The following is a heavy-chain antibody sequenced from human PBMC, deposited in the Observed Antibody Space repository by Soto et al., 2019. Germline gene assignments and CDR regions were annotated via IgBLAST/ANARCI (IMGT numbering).Heavy chain of an antibody. CDR1: GFTFSSYG. J-gene: IGHJ6*02. D-gene: IGHD3-10*01. Sequence: VGSLRLSCAASGFTFSSYGMHWVRQAPGKGLEWVAVIWYDGSNKYYADSVKGRFTISRDNSKNTLYLQMNSLRAEDTAVYYCARDPKPKVRGVTYYYGMDVWGQGTTVTVSS. V-gene: IGHV3-33*01. CDR3: ARDPKPKVRGVTYYYGMDV. CDR2: IWYDGSNK.